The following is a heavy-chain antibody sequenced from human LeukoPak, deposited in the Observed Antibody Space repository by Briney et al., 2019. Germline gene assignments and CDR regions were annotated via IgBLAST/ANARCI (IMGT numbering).Heavy chain of an antibody. V-gene: IGHV1-69*04. CDR2: IIPILGIA. CDR3: AKLVATSKTTDY. Sequence: SVKVSCKASGVTFSSYAISWVRQAPGQGLEWMGRIIPILGIANYAQKFQGRVTITADKSTSTAYMELSSLRSEDTAVYYCAKLVATSKTTDYWGQGTLVTVSS. D-gene: IGHD5-12*01. CDR1: GVTFSSYA. J-gene: IGHJ4*02.